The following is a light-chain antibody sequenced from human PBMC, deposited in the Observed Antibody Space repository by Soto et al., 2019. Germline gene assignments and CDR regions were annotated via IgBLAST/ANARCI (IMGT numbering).Light chain of an antibody. CDR2: DAS. V-gene: IGKV1-5*01. CDR1: QSVIIW. J-gene: IGKJ1*01. CDR3: QQYDGSPWT. Sequence: DIPMTQSPSTLSASIGDSVTITCRASQSVIIWLAWYQQKPGKAPKLLIYDASSLESGVPSRFSGSGSGTEFILSISNLQPDDFATYYCQQYDGSPWTFGQGTKVEIK.